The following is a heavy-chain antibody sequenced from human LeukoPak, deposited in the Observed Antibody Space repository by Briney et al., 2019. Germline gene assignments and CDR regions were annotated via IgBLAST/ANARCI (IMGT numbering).Heavy chain of an antibody. CDR3: AKEFNRGLPDY. Sequence: GGSLRLSCAASGFTFSTYGMHWVRQAPGKGLEWVAVISYDGSNEYYADSVKGRFTISRDNSKNTLYLQMSSLRAEDTALYYCAKEFNRGLPDYWGQGTLVTVPS. V-gene: IGHV3-30*18. CDR1: GFTFSTYG. CDR2: ISYDGSNE. D-gene: IGHD2-21*01. J-gene: IGHJ4*02.